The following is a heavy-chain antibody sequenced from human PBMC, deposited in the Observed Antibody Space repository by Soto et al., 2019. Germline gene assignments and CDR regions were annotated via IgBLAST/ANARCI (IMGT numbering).Heavy chain of an antibody. CDR2: ISSSSSTI. Sequence: GGSLRLSCAASGFTFSSDSMNWVRQAPGKGLEWVSYISSSSSTIYYADSVKGRFTISRDNAKNSLYLQMNSLRAEDTAVYYCARGGTTVIRDYYYYMDVWGKGTTVTVSS. V-gene: IGHV3-48*01. CDR3: ARGGTTVIRDYYYYMDV. J-gene: IGHJ6*03. D-gene: IGHD4-17*01. CDR1: GFTFSSDS.